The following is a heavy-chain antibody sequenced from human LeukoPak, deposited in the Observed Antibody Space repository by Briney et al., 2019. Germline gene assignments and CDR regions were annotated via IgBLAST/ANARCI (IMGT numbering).Heavy chain of an antibody. CDR2: ISSSSSCI. J-gene: IGHJ6*03. CDR3: ARALPLLSRSSTQVGYYMDV. Sequence: GGSLRLSCAASGFTFSSYSMNWVRQAPGKGLEWVSSISSSSSCIYYADSVKGRFTISRDNAKNSLYLQMNSLRAEDTAVYYCARALPLLSRSSTQVGYYMDVWGKGTTVTVSS. CDR1: GFTFSSYS. V-gene: IGHV3-21*01. D-gene: IGHD6-6*01.